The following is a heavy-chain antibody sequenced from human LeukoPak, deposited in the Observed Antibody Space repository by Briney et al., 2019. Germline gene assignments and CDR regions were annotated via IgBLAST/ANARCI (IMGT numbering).Heavy chain of an antibody. V-gene: IGHV4-61*02. D-gene: IGHD1-26*01. CDR1: GGSISSGSYY. Sequence: SETLSLTCTVSGGSISSGSYYWSWIRQPAGKGLEWIGRIYTSGSTNYNPSLKSRVTISVDTSKNQFSLKLSSVTAADTAVYYCARVAQSGSYSGVRYYFDYWGQGTLVTVSS. CDR2: IYTSGST. J-gene: IGHJ4*02. CDR3: ARVAQSGSYSGVRYYFDY.